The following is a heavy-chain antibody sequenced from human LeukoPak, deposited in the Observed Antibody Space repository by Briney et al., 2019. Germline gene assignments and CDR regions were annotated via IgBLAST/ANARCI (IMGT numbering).Heavy chain of an antibody. V-gene: IGHV3-72*01. CDR3: VRGGGITGTTLLDH. CDR2: SRDKANSYTT. Sequence: GGSLRLSCAASGFIFSYSALHWVRQAPGKGLEWVGRSRDKANSYTTEYAASVKGRFTISRDDSKNSLYLQMNSLKTEDTAVYYCVRGGGITGTTLLDHWGQGTPVTVSS. D-gene: IGHD1-7*01. CDR1: GFIFSYSA. J-gene: IGHJ4*02.